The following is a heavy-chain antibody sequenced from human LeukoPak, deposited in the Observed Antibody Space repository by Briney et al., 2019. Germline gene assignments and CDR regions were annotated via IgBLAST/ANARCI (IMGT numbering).Heavy chain of an antibody. Sequence: GRSLRLSCAASGFTFSAYAMHWVRQAPGKGLEWVAVISHDGSNKYYAESVKGRFTVSRDNSKNTLYLQMSDLTSDDTAVYYCVRGGSPTVTLEYWAQGTLVTVSS. J-gene: IGHJ4*01. CDR3: VRGGSPTVTLEY. CDR2: ISHDGSNK. V-gene: IGHV3-30-3*01. CDR1: GFTFSAYA. D-gene: IGHD4-17*01.